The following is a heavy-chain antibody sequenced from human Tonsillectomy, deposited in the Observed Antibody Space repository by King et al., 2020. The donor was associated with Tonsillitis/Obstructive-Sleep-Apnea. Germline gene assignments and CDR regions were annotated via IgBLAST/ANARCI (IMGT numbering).Heavy chain of an antibody. J-gene: IGHJ3*01. CDR3: ARGGTTDAFDV. V-gene: IGHV1-46*01. CDR1: GYTFTSYY. CDR2: INPSGGST. Sequence: VQLVESGAEVKKPGASVKVSCKASGYTFTSYYMHWVRQAPGQGLEWMGIINPSGGSTSYAQKFQGRVTMTRDTATSTGYMELSSLRSEDTAVYYCARGGTTDAFDVWGQGTMVTVSS. D-gene: IGHD1-1*01.